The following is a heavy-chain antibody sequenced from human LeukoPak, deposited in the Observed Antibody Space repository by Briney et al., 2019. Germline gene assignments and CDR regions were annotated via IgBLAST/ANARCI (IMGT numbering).Heavy chain of an antibody. D-gene: IGHD3-10*01. V-gene: IGHV4-39*07. Sequence: SETLSLTCTVSGGSIRSTTYYCGCIRQPPGKGLEWLGSIYYSGSTYYNPSLKSRVTISVDTSKNQFSLKLSSVTAADTAVYYCAKNWGSWFGEPPNWFDPWGQGTLVTVSS. CDR3: AKNWGSWFGEPPNWFDP. CDR1: GGSIRSTTYY. CDR2: IYYSGST. J-gene: IGHJ5*02.